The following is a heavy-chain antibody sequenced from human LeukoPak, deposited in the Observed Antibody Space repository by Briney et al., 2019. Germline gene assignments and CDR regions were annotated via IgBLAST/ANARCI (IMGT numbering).Heavy chain of an antibody. CDR3: ASSVYYGSGSYYLGHYFDY. CDR2: IYYSGST. V-gene: IGHV4-59*01. J-gene: IGHJ4*02. Sequence: ASETLSLTCTVSGGSISSYYWSWIRQPPGKGLEWIGYIYYSGSTNYNPSLKSRVTISVDTSKNQFSLKLSSVTAADTAVYYCASSVYYGSGSYYLGHYFDYWGQGTLVTVSS. CDR1: GGSISSYY. D-gene: IGHD3-10*01.